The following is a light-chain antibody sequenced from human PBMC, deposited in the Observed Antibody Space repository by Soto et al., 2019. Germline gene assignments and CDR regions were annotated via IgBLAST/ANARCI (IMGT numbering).Light chain of an antibody. CDR2: SND. Sequence: QSVLTQPPSASGTPGQRVTISCSGSSSNIGSNTVNWYQQLPGTAPRLLIYSNDQRPSGVPDRFSGSKAGTSASLAISGLQAEDEADYYCAAWHDSRNGPVFGGGTKLTVL. CDR1: SSNIGSNT. CDR3: AAWHDSRNGPV. V-gene: IGLV1-44*01. J-gene: IGLJ3*02.